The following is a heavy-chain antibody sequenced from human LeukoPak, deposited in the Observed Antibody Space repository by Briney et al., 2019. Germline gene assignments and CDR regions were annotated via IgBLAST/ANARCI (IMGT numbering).Heavy chain of an antibody. CDR2: INPNSGGT. CDR3: ARGGIQLWLFFFDY. D-gene: IGHD5-18*01. V-gene: IGHV1-2*02. CDR1: GYTFTGYY. Sequence: GASVKVSCKASGYTFTGYYIHWARQAPGQGLEWMGWINPNSGGTVYAQKFQGRVTMTRDTSISTAYMELSRLRSDDTAVYYCARGGIQLWLFFFDYWGQGTLVTVSS. J-gene: IGHJ4*02.